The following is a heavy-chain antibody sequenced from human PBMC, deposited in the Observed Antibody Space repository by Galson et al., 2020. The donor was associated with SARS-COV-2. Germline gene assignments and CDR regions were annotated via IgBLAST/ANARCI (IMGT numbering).Heavy chain of an antibody. Sequence: GESLKISCAVSGLTFNNAWMTWVRQAPGKGLEWVGRLKSKTDGGTTDYAACVNGRFTISRDDSENTLYLQMNSLKAEGTAVYYCTRVKVVGRGCHTFEYFVLDVWGKGTTVTVSS. V-gene: IGHV3-15*01. CDR3: TRVKVVGRGCHTFEYFVLDV. CDR1: GLTFNNAW. D-gene: IGHD3-16*01. J-gene: IGHJ6*04. CDR2: LKSKTDGGTT.